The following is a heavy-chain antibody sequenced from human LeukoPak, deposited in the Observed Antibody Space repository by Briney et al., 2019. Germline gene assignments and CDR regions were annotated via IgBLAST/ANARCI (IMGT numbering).Heavy chain of an antibody. V-gene: IGHV1-69*05. Sequence: SVKVSCKASGGTFSSYAISWVRQAPGQGLEWMGGIIPIFGTANYAQKFQGRVTITTDESASTAYMELSSLRSEDTAVYYCAREAIVVVTATHYFDYWGQGTLVTVSS. J-gene: IGHJ4*02. D-gene: IGHD2-21*02. CDR3: AREAIVVVTATHYFDY. CDR2: IIPIFGTA. CDR1: GGTFSSYA.